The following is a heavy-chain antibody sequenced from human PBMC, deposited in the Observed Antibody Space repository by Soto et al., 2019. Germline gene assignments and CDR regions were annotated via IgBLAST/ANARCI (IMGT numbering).Heavy chain of an antibody. CDR2: IHTGNGAT. D-gene: IGHD6-13*01. CDR1: GYTFTSYT. V-gene: IGHV1-3*04. J-gene: IGHJ5*02. CDR3: TRAQGIGAAAFDYFDP. Sequence: QVQLVQSGAEVKKPGASVKVSCKASGYTFTSYTMYWVRQAPGQRLEWIGWIHTGNGATKYSQKFQGRVTITRETSASTADMELSSLTYEDTAVYYCTRAQGIGAAAFDYFDPWGQGTLVTVSS.